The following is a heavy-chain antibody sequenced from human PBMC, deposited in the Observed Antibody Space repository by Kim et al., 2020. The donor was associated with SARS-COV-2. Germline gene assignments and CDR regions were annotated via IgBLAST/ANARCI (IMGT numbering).Heavy chain of an antibody. CDR2: ISYDGSNT. D-gene: IGHD6-13*01. CDR3: AKDFVAAAGRVYYYYGRDV. CDR1: GFTFSSYG. V-gene: IGHV3-30*18. Sequence: GGSLRLSCAASGFTFSSYGMHWVRQAPGKGLEWVAGISYDGSNTYYADSVKGRFTISRDNSKNTLYLQMNSLRAEDTAVYYCAKDFVAAAGRVYYYYGRDVWGQGTTVTVSS. J-gene: IGHJ6*02.